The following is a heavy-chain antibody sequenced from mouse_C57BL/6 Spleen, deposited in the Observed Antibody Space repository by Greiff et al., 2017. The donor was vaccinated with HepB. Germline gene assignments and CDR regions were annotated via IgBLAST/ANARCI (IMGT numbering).Heavy chain of an antibody. D-gene: IGHD1-1*01. J-gene: IGHJ3*01. CDR2: IHPNSGST. V-gene: IGHV1-64*01. CDR3: ARLPITTVVATDAY. CDR1: GYTFTSYW. Sequence: QVQLKQPGAELVKPGASVKLSCKASGYTFTSYWMHWVKQRPGQGLEWIGMIHPNSGSTNYNEKFKSKATLTVDKSSSTAYMQLSSLTSEDSAVYYCARLPITTVVATDAYWGQGTLVTVSA.